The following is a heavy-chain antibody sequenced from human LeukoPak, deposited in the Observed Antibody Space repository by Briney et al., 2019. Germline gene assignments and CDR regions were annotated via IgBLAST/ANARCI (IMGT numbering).Heavy chain of an antibody. J-gene: IGHJ4*02. CDR1: GFTFSNAW. CDR2: IKSKTDGRTK. V-gene: IGHV3-15*01. D-gene: IGHD1-26*01. CDR3: TTPCELPPNY. Sequence: GGSLRLSCAASGFTFSNAWMSWVRQAPGKGLEWVSRIKSKTDGRTKDYAAPVKGRFTISRDDSKNTLYLQITSLKTEATAVYYCTTPCELPPNYWGQGTLVTVSS.